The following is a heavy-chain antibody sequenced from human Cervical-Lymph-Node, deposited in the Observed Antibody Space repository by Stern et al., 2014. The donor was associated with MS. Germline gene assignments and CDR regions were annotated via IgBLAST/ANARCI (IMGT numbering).Heavy chain of an antibody. CDR1: GFTFSDYY. V-gene: IGHV3-11*01. J-gene: IGHJ4*02. D-gene: IGHD5-24*01. CDR3: ARRGVDGYNPDY. Sequence: QVKLVQSGGGLVKPGGSLRLSCAASGFTFSDYYMSWIRQAPGKGLEWVSYISSSSKSTYYADSVKGRFTISRDNAKNSLYLQMNSLRAEDTAVYYCARRGVDGYNPDYWGQGTLVTVSS. CDR2: ISSSSKST.